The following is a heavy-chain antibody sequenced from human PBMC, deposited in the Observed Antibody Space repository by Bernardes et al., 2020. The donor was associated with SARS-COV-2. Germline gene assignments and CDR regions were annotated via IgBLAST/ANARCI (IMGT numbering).Heavy chain of an antibody. CDR1: GASISSDNW. CDR3: ARDLPRAHRGRGGPL. Sequence: SETLSLTCDVSGASISSDNWWTWVRQAPEKGLEWIGDVYEDGGTRYNPSLKTRVTLSVVRAENRFYLKLTSVTAADTAVYYCARDLPRAHRGRGGPLWGQGTLVTVSS. J-gene: IGHJ4*02. V-gene: IGHV4-4*02. D-gene: IGHD2-15*01. CDR2: VYEDGGT.